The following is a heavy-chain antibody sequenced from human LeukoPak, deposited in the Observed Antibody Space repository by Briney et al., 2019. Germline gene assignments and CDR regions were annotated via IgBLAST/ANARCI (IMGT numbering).Heavy chain of an antibody. CDR1: GGFTRRDY. CDR2: IYTTGTT. D-gene: IGHD5-24*01. Sequence: SETLSLTCTVSVSGGFTRRDYRSWLRQPPGKPLEWIGYIYTTGTTKYNPSLKGRVSISVDTSNSQFSLKLTSVTAADTAVYYCARGDGYIPFDFWGHGILVSVSS. CDR3: ARGDGYIPFDF. J-gene: IGHJ4*01. V-gene: IGHV4-4*08.